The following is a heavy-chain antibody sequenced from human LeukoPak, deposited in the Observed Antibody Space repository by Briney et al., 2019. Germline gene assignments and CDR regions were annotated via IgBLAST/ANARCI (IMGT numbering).Heavy chain of an antibody. D-gene: IGHD2-2*01. CDR2: ISSNGGST. J-gene: IGHJ4*02. CDR1: GFTFSSYG. Sequence: PGGSLRLSCAASGFTFSSYGMHWVRQAPGKGLEYVSAISSNGGSTYYADSVKGRFTISRDNSKNTLYLQMSSLRAEDTAVYYCVEDGPPSYCSSTSCYYPDYWGQGTLVTVSS. CDR3: VEDGPPSYCSSTSCYYPDY. V-gene: IGHV3-64D*06.